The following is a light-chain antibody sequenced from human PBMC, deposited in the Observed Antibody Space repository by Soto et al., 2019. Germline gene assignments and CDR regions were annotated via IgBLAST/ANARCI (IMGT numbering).Light chain of an antibody. J-gene: IGKJ1*01. CDR3: MQVTQPPWT. CDR1: QSLVHSDGNTY. CDR2: KVS. V-gene: IGKV2-24*01. Sequence: DIVMTQTPLSSPFTLGQAGSISCRSIQSLVHSDGNTYLNWLQQRPGQPPRLLIYKVSNRFFGVPDRFSGSGEGTHFTLKINRVEAEDVGVYYCMQVTQPPWTFGKGTKVDI.